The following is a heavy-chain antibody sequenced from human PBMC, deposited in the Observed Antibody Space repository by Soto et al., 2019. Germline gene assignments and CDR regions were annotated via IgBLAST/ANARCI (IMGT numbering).Heavy chain of an antibody. D-gene: IGHD5-12*01. V-gene: IGHV3-23*01. CDR1: GFTFSSFA. CDR3: AKGTAVATGDMAY. J-gene: IGHJ4*02. Sequence: EVQLLESGGGLVQPGGSLRLSCAASGFTFSSFAMTWVRQAQGKGLEWVSSLTGSGDRTYYADSVKGRFTISRDNSMNTLYLQMNSLRADDTALYYCAKGTAVATGDMAYWGQGTLVTVS. CDR2: LTGSGDRT.